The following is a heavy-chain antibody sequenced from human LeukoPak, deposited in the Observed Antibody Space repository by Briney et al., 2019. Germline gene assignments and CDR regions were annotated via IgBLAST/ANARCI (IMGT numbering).Heavy chain of an antibody. J-gene: IGHJ4*02. CDR1: GGSISSYY. Sequence: SETLSLTCTVSGGSISSYYWSWIRQPPRKGLGWIGYIYYSGSTNYNPSLKSRVTISVDTSKNQFSLKLSSVTAADTAVYYCASGYYYFDYWGQGTLVTVSS. V-gene: IGHV4-59*01. CDR3: ASGYYYFDY. D-gene: IGHD3-22*01. CDR2: IYYSGST.